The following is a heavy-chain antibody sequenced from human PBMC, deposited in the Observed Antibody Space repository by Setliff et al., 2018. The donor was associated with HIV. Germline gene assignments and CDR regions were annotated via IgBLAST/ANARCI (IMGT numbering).Heavy chain of an antibody. V-gene: IGHV4-39*01. Sequence: WVRQAPGKGLEWIGTIYYSGSTYYNPSLKSRVTISVDTSKNQFSLKLSSVIATETAIYYCARQKTVPASAGYFDLWGRGTLVTVSS. CDR2: IYYSGST. J-gene: IGHJ2*01. CDR3: ARQKTVPASAGYFDL. D-gene: IGHD2-2*01.